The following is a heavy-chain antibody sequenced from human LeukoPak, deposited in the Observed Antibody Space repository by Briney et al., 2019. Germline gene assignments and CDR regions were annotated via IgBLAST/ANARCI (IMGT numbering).Heavy chain of an antibody. Sequence: GGALRLSCAASGLTFSRYWMHWVGQAPGKGLEGVANRKQDGGAIYYVASVKGRFTISRDNAKNSLYLQMNSLRAEDTAVYYCARALDSWGQGTLVTVSS. CDR1: GLTFSRYW. CDR3: ARALDS. J-gene: IGHJ4*02. V-gene: IGHV3-7*03. CDR2: RKQDGGAI.